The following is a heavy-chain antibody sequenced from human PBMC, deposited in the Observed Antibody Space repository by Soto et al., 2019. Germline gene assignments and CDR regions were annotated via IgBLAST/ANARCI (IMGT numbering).Heavy chain of an antibody. V-gene: IGHV1-3*05. CDR3: ARDGGDCGYRLTYYYYIGMDV. Sequence: QVQLVQSGAEEKQPGASVRVSCKASGYAFSSYAMHWVRQAPGQRLEWMGWINIGSGNTEYSQNFQDRITITRDTSASTVYMELSSLRSEDTAVYYGARDGGDCGYRLTYYYYIGMDVWGQGTTVTVSS. CDR2: INIGSGNT. D-gene: IGHD2-21*02. J-gene: IGHJ6*02. CDR1: GYAFSSYA.